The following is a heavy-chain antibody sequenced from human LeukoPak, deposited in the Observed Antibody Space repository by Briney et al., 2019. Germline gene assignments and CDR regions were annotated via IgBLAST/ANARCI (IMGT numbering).Heavy chain of an antibody. CDR1: GYTFTGHY. J-gene: IGHJ4*02. V-gene: IGHV1-2*02. D-gene: IGHD2-15*01. CDR3: ARDYCSGGSCYNDY. CDR2: INPNSGGT. Sequence: ASVKVSRKASGYTFTGHYMHWVRQAPGQGLEWMGWINPNSGGTNYAQKFQGRVTMTRDTSISTAYMELSRLRSDDTAVYYCARDYCSGGSCYNDYWGQGTLVTVSS.